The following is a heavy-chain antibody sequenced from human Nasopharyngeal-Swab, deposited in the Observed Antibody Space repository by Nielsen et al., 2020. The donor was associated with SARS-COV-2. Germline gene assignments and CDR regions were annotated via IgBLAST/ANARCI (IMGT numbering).Heavy chain of an antibody. V-gene: IGHV3-11*06. J-gene: IGHJ4*02. Sequence: GGSLRLSCAASGFTFSDYYMSWIRQAPGKGLEWVSYISSSSSYTNYADSVKGRFTISRDNAKNSLYLQMNSLRAEDTAVYYCASGTYDNAPGWGQGTLVTVSS. CDR1: GFTFSDYY. D-gene: IGHD1-1*01. CDR2: ISSSSSYT. CDR3: ASGTYDNAPG.